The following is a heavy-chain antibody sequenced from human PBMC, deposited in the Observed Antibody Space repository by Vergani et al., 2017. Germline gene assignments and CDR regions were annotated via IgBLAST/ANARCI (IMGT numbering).Heavy chain of an antibody. CDR1: GASISSYF. V-gene: IGHV4-4*07. D-gene: IGHD5-24*01. J-gene: IGHJ5*02. Sequence: VQLQESGPGLVKASQTLSLTCSVSGASISSYFWSWIRQPAGKGLEWLGRVHTDGTAYYNPSLRTRVRLSADLSQSQFSLKMTSLTAADTAVYFCARDQWDDDGPRCWFAPWGQGILVTVSS. CDR2: VHTDGTA. CDR3: ARDQWDDDGPRCWFAP.